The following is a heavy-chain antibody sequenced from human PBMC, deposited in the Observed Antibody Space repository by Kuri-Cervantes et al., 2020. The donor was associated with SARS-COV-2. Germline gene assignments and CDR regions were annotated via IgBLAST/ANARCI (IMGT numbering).Heavy chain of an antibody. CDR2: ISSNGETT. CDR3: VTRGGSEAFDV. CDR1: GFTFNAYS. D-gene: IGHD1-1*01. J-gene: IGHJ3*01. V-gene: IGHV3-64D*06. Sequence: GGSLRLSCSASGFTFNAYSMHWVRQAPGKGLEYVSAISSNGETTYYADSVKGRFINSRDNSKNTLFLQMSGLRAEDTAVYFCVTRGGSEAFDVWGQGTMVTVSS.